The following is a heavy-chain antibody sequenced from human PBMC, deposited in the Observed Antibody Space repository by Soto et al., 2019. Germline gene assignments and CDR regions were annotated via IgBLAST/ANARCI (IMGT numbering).Heavy chain of an antibody. CDR3: ARGRYGDY. D-gene: IGHD1-1*01. Sequence: QVHLVQSGAEVKKPGASVKVSCKGSGYAFTTYGITWVRQAPGQGLEGMGWISAHNGNTNYAQKLQGRVTVTRDTATSTAYMELRRLRYDDTAVYYCARGRYGDYWGQGALVTVSS. CDR2: ISAHNGNT. J-gene: IGHJ4*02. V-gene: IGHV1-18*01. CDR1: GYAFTTYG.